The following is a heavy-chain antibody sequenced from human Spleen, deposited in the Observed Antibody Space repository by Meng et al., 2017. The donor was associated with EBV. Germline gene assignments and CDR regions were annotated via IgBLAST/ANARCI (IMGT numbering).Heavy chain of an antibody. CDR3: ARRHYSDSSGYYYPDY. J-gene: IGHJ4*02. CDR1: GYTFTSYG. V-gene: IGHV1-18*01. D-gene: IGHD3-22*01. CDR2: ISVYNGNT. Sequence: QVKLVADGAEVKNPGASVKVSCKASGYTFTSYGITWVRQAPGQGLEWMGWISVYNGNTNYVQKLQGRVTMTTDTSTSTAYMELRSLRSDDTAVYYCARRHYSDSSGYYYPDYWGQGTLVTVSS.